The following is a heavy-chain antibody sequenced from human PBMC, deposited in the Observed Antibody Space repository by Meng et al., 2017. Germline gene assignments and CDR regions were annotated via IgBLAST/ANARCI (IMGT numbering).Heavy chain of an antibody. J-gene: IGHJ6*02. Sequence: GESLKISCAASGFTFSSYWMHWVRQAPGKGLVWVSRINRDGSSTSYADSVKGRFTIPRDNAKNTLYLQMNSLRAEDTALYYGARSEPYYYYGMDVWGQGTTVTVSS. CDR1: GFTFSSYW. CDR3: ARSEPYYYYGMDV. CDR2: INRDGSST. V-gene: IGHV3-74*01.